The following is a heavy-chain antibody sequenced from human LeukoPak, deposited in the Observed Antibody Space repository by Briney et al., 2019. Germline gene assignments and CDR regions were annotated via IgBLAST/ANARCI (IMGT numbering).Heavy chain of an antibody. Sequence: SETLSLTCTVSGGSISSYYWSWIRQPAGKGLEWIGRIYTSGSTNYNPSLKSRVTMSVDTSKNQFSLKLSSVTAADTAVYYCARDRDSSGYYPKDNWFDPWGQGTLVTVSS. CDR1: GGSISSYY. J-gene: IGHJ5*02. V-gene: IGHV4-4*07. D-gene: IGHD3-22*01. CDR2: IYTSGST. CDR3: ARDRDSSGYYPKDNWFDP.